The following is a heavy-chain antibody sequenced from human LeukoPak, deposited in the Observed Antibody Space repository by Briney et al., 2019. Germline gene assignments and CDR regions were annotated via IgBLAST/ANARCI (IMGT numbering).Heavy chain of an antibody. V-gene: IGHV3-66*01. Sequence: GGSLRLSCAASGFTVSSNYMSWVRQAPGKGLEWVSVIYSGGSTYYADSVKGRFTISRDNSKNTLYLQMNSLRAEDTAVYYCASPYSSGWGEGYYYYYGMDVWGQGTTVTVSS. CDR3: ASPYSSGWGEGYYYYYGMDV. J-gene: IGHJ6*02. D-gene: IGHD6-19*01. CDR1: GFTVSSNY. CDR2: IYSGGST.